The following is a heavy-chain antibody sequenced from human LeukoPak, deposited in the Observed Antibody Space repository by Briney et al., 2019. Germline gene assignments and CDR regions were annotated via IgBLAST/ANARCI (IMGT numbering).Heavy chain of an antibody. V-gene: IGHV3-30*04. CDR3: ARDPGISDIVVVPAVTRRFDY. D-gene: IGHD2-2*01. Sequence: GGSLRLSCAASGFTFSSYAMHWVRQAPGKGLEWVAVISYDGSNKYYADSVKGRFTISRDNSKNTLYLQMNSLRAEDTAVYYCARDPGISDIVVVPAVTRRFDYWGRGTLVTVSS. J-gene: IGHJ4*02. CDR1: GFTFSSYA. CDR2: ISYDGSNK.